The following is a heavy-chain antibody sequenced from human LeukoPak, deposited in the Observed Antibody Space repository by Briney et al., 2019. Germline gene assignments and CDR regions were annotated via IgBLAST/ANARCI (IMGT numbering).Heavy chain of an antibody. CDR3: ARHPFSDGFDF. Sequence: SETLSLTCTVSGGSISSYYWSWIRQPPGKGLEWIGYIFQTGHSNYNPSLKGRVTISVDTSKNQLSLKLYSVTVADTAIYYCARHPFSDGFDFWGQGTMVTVSS. J-gene: IGHJ3*01. V-gene: IGHV4-59*08. CDR1: GGSISSYY. CDR2: IFQTGHS.